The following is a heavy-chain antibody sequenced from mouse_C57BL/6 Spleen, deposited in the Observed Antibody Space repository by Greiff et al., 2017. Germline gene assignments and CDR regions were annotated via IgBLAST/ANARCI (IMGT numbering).Heavy chain of an antibody. CDR1: GYTFTDYY. CDR2: IYPGSGDT. Sequence: QVQLKESGAELVRPGASVKLSCKASGYTFTDYYINWVKQRPGQGLEWIARIYPGSGDTYYNEKFKGKATLTAEKSSSTAYMQLSSLTSEDSAVYFCARGYYSSTYWYFDVWGTGTTVTVSS. CDR3: ARGYYSSTYWYFDV. V-gene: IGHV1-76*01. D-gene: IGHD1-1*01. J-gene: IGHJ1*03.